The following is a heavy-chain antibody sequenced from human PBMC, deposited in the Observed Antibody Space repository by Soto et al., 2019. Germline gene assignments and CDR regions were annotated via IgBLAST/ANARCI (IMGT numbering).Heavy chain of an antibody. CDR1: GGSISSYY. Sequence: PSETLSLTCTVSGGSISSYYWSWIRQPPGKGLERIGYIYYSGSTNYNPSLKSRVTISVDTSKNQFSLKLSSVTAADTAVYYCARGRDYDFWSGYPYPYFDYWGQGTLVTVSS. CDR3: ARGRDYDFWSGYPYPYFDY. D-gene: IGHD3-3*01. CDR2: IYYSGST. V-gene: IGHV4-59*01. J-gene: IGHJ4*02.